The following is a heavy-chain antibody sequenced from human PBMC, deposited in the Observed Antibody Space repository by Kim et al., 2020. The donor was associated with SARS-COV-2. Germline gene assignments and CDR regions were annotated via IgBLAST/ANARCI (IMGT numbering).Heavy chain of an antibody. CDR3: APYYDSNSYLGQWD. V-gene: IGHV1-18*01. CDR1: GYSFSNYG. Sequence: ASVKVSCKASGYSFSNYGLVWARQAPGPGLEWMGWISSNSGHTKYAQNVQGRVTLTTDTSTNTGYMELSSLRSDDTAVYYCAPYYDSNSYLGQWDWGQGTPVTVSS. D-gene: IGHD3-22*01. CDR2: ISSNSGHT. J-gene: IGHJ4*01.